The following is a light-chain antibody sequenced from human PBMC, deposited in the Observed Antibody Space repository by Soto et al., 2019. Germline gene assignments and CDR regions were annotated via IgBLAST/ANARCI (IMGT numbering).Light chain of an antibody. CDR3: SSYTSSSTYV. Sequence: QSVLTQPASVSGSPEQSITISCTGTSSDVGGYNYVSWYQQHPGKAPELMIYEVSNRPSGVSNRFSGSKSGNTASLTISGLQAEDEADYYCSSYTSSSTYVFGTGTQVTVL. V-gene: IGLV2-14*01. CDR2: EVS. CDR1: SSDVGGYNY. J-gene: IGLJ1*01.